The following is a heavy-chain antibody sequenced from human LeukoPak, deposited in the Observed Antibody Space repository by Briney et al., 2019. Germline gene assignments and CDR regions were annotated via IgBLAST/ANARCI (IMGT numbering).Heavy chain of an antibody. CDR3: ARDQEAFDY. CDR2: INSANGNT. J-gene: IGHJ4*02. V-gene: IGHV1-3*04. Sequence: GASVKVSCKASGYTFANYAMHWVRQAPGQSLEWMGWINSANGNTKYSQKFQGRVTVTRDTSTSTVHMELSGLRSEDTAVYYCARDQEAFDYWGQGTLVTVSS. CDR1: GYTFANYA.